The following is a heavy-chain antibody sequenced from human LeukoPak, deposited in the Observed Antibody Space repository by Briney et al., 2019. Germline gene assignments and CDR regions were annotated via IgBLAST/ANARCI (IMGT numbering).Heavy chain of an antibody. D-gene: IGHD5-18*01. Sequence: GGSLRLSCAASGFTFDDYAMHWVRQAPGKGLWWVSGISWNSGSIGYADSVKGRFTISRDDATNSLYLQMNSLRAEDTALYYCAKAIGYSYGYYQFDYWGQGTLVTVSS. CDR3: AKAIGYSYGYYQFDY. J-gene: IGHJ4*02. CDR1: GFTFDDYA. V-gene: IGHV3-9*01. CDR2: ISWNSGSI.